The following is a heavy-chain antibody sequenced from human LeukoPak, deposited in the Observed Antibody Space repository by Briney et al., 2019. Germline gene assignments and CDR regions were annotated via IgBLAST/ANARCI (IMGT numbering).Heavy chain of an antibody. CDR1: GGSISSYY. Sequence: SETLSLTCTVSGGSISSYYWSWIRQPPGKGLEWIGYIYYSGSTNYNPSLKSRVTISVDTSKNQFSLKLSSVTAADTAVYYCARVSREYSSSWYLVPDYWGQGTLVTVSS. CDR2: IYYSGST. J-gene: IGHJ4*02. CDR3: ARVSREYSSSWYLVPDY. V-gene: IGHV4-59*01. D-gene: IGHD6-13*01.